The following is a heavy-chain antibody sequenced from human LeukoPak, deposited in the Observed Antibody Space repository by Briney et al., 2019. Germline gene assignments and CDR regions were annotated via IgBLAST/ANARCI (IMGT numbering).Heavy chain of an antibody. Sequence: PSETLSLTCTVSGGSISSSSYYWGWIRQPPGKGLEWIGSIYYSGSTYYNPSLKSRVTISVDTSKNQFSLKLSSVTAADTAVYYCARALSDYYFDYWGQGTLVTVSS. V-gene: IGHV4-39*07. CDR3: ARALSDYYFDY. D-gene: IGHD2-21*02. J-gene: IGHJ4*02. CDR1: GGSISSSSYY. CDR2: IYYSGST.